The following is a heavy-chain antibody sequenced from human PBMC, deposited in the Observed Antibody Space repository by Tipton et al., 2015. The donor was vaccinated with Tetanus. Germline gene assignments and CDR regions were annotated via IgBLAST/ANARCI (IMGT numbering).Heavy chain of an antibody. J-gene: IGHJ6*02. CDR1: GFTFSSYS. CDR3: ARVLPFTSLTDFWSGYYLNYYGMDV. Sequence: SLRLSCAASGFTFSSYSMNWVRQAPGKGLEWVSYISSSSSTIYYADSVKGRFTISRDNAKNSLYLQMNSLRDEDTAVYHCARVLPFTSLTDFWSGYYLNYYGMDVWGQGTTVTASS. D-gene: IGHD3-3*01. V-gene: IGHV3-48*02. CDR2: ISSSSSTI.